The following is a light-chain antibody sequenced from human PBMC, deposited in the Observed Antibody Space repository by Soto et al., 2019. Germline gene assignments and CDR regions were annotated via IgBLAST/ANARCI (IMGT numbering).Light chain of an antibody. V-gene: IGKV1-5*03. CDR1: QSITNW. CDR2: MAS. J-gene: IGKJ1*01. Sequence: DIQMTQSPSTLSASVGDRVTITCRASQSITNWLAWYQQKPGKAPKPLIYMASSLESGVPSRFSGSGGGTEFTLTISSRQPDDFATYYCQQYYRQATFGQGTKVEIK. CDR3: QQYYRQAT.